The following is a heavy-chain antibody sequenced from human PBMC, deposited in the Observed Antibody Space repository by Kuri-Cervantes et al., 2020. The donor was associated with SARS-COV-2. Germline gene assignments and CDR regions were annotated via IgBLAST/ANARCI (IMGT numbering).Heavy chain of an antibody. CDR3: ARSQHPTSRFYYYSLDI. J-gene: IGHJ6*02. Sequence: SETLSLTCAVSGGSFSDVYWSWIRQPPGQGLEWIGEINHRGTTNYNPSLKSRVTLSVDTSKNQFSLKLSSVTAADTAVYYCARSQHPTSRFYYYSLDIWGQGTTVTVSS. CDR1: GGSFSDVY. CDR2: INHRGTT. V-gene: IGHV4-34*01. D-gene: IGHD2-2*01.